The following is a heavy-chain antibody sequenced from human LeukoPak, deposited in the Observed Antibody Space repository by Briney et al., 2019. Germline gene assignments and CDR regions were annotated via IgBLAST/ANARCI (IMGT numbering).Heavy chain of an antibody. V-gene: IGHV3-72*01. CDR1: GFTFSDHY. CDR2: IRNKANSYTT. J-gene: IGHJ3*02. Sequence: TGGSLRLSCAASGFTFSDHYMDWVRQAPGKGLEWVGRIRNKANSYTTEYAASVKGRFTISRDDSKNSLYLQMNSLKTEDTAVYYCARGPGSYYDNDAFDIWGQGTMVTVSS. D-gene: IGHD1-26*01. CDR3: ARGPGSYYDNDAFDI.